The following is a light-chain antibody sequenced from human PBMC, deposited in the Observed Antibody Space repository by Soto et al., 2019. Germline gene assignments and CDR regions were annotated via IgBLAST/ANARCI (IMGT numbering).Light chain of an antibody. V-gene: IGKV3-15*01. CDR3: QKYNTWPRT. CDR1: QNVNSN. Sequence: EIVMTQSPATLSVSPGERATLSCRASQNVNSNLAWFQQKTGQAPRLLIYGASTRATDIPARFSGSGSGAEFTLTISSLQSEDFAVYYCQKYNTWPRTFGQGTKVDIK. CDR2: GAS. J-gene: IGKJ1*01.